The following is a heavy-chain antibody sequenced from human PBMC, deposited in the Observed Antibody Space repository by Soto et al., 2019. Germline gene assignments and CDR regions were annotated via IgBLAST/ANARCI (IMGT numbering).Heavy chain of an antibody. V-gene: IGHV1-18*01. J-gene: IGHJ4*02. Sequence: QVQLVQSGAEVKKPGASVKVSCKASGYTFSSYGISWVRQAPGQGLEWVGWVSAYNGNTNYAQKLKSRVTMTTDTSTTTAHMELRSLRSDDTAAYYCARDSGADYDVLTGYYPFDSWGQGTLVTVSS. CDR2: VSAYNGNT. CDR1: GYTFSSYG. D-gene: IGHD3-9*01. CDR3: ARDSGADYDVLTGYYPFDS.